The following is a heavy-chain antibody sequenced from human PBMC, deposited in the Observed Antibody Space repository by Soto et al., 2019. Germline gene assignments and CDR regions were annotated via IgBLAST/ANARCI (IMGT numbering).Heavy chain of an antibody. V-gene: IGHV4-34*01. Sequence: SETLSLTCAAYGESFSDYYWTWVRQPPGKGLEWIGEINHSGSTNYNPSLKSRIATSVDTSKSQFSLKLTSVTAADTAVYYCARGRTYYGSVYWGLGTLVTV. CDR3: ARGRTYYGSVY. CDR2: INHSGST. CDR1: GESFSDYY. J-gene: IGHJ4*02. D-gene: IGHD3-10*01.